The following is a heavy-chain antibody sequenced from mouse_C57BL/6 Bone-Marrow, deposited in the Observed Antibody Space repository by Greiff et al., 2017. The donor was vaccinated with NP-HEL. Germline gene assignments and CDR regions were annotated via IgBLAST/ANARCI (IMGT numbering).Heavy chain of an antibody. Sequence: EVQLQESGPVLVKPGASVKMSCKASGYTFTDYYMNWVKQSHGKSLEWIGVINPYNGGTSYNQKFKGKATLTVDKSSSTAYMELNSLTSEDSAVYYCARSRGYYSKSWFAYWGQGTLVTVSA. CDR2: INPYNGGT. CDR1: GYTFTDYY. CDR3: ARSRGYYSKSWFAY. D-gene: IGHD2-5*01. V-gene: IGHV1-19*01. J-gene: IGHJ3*01.